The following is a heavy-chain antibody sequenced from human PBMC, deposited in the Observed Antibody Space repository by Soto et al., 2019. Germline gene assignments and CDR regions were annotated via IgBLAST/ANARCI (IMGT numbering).Heavy chain of an antibody. CDR1: GFELTYNKMC. D-gene: IGHD4-17*01. Sequence: TQPVTQACSSPGFELTYNKMCVNWIRQPPGKALEWLARIDWDDEKYYSTPLKTRLTIYKDTSKYQVVIRLRSVDPVVSFWSGSRPLRVGDGFGNCGQGTLVTVSS. CDR2: IDWDDEK. V-gene: IGHV2-70*11. J-gene: IGHJ4*02. CDR3: RPLRVGDGFGN.